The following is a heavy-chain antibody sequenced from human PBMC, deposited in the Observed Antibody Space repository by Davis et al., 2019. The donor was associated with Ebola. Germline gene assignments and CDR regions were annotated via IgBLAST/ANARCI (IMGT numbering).Heavy chain of an antibody. CDR1: GFIFGDYW. D-gene: IGHD3-16*01. CDR3: AITSLR. Sequence: GESLKISCAGSGFIFGDYWMHWVRQVPGKGLVWVSSINRDGTTTTYADPVKGRFTISRNNARNTLYLKMIGLRTEDTAIYYCAITSLRWGQGTLVTVSS. J-gene: IGHJ4*02. V-gene: IGHV3-74*03. CDR2: INRDGTTT.